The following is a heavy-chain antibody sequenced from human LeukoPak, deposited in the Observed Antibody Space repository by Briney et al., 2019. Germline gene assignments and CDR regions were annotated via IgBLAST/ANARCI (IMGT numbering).Heavy chain of an antibody. D-gene: IGHD5-12*01. CDR1: GFTFSSYA. Sequence: GGSLRLSCAASGFTFSSYAMSWVRQAPGKGLEWVSAISGSGGSTYYADSVKGRFTISRDNAKNSLYLQMNSLRAEDTAVYYCARDDSLRGSDCWGQGTLVTVSS. V-gene: IGHV3-23*01. CDR2: ISGSGGST. CDR3: ARDDSLRGSDC. J-gene: IGHJ4*02.